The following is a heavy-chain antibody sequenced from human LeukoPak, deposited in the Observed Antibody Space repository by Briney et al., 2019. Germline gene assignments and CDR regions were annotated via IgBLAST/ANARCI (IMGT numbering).Heavy chain of an antibody. J-gene: IGHJ4*02. CDR3: AKVPYTSSWYYFHY. Sequence: QSGGSLRLSCATSGFTFSTYAMSWVRQAPGKGLEWVSGISGSGGSTYYADSVKGRVTISRDNSKNTLYLQMNSLRAEDTAMYYCAKVPYTSSWYYFHYWSQGTLVTASS. CDR2: ISGSGGST. CDR1: GFTFSTYA. V-gene: IGHV3-23*01. D-gene: IGHD6-13*01.